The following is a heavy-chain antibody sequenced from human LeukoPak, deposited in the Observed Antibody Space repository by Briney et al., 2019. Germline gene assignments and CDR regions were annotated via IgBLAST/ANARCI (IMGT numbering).Heavy chain of an antibody. CDR3: ARLRPYYDFWSGYYRHYFDY. J-gene: IGHJ4*02. Sequence: PSETLSLTCAVYGGSFSGYYWSWIRQPPGKGLEWIGEINHSGSTNYNPSLKSRVTISVDTSKNQFSLKLSSVTAADTAVYYCARLRPYYDFWSGYYRHYFDYWGQGTLVTVSS. V-gene: IGHV4-34*01. D-gene: IGHD3-3*01. CDR2: INHSGST. CDR1: GGSFSGYY.